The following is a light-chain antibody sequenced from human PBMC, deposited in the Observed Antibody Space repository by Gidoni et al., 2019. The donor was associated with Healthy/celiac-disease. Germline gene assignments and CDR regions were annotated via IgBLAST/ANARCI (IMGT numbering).Light chain of an antibody. Sequence: DIQMTQSPSSLSASVGDRVTITCRASQSISSYLNWYQQKPGKAPKLLIYAASSLQSGVPSRFSGSGSGTDFTLTISSLQPEDFATYYCQQSYSTLVFXPXTKVDIK. CDR1: QSISSY. CDR3: QQSYSTLV. J-gene: IGKJ3*01. CDR2: AAS. V-gene: IGKV1-39*01.